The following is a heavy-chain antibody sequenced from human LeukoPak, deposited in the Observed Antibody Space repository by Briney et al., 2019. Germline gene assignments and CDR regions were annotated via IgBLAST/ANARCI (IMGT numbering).Heavy chain of an antibody. V-gene: IGHV1-46*03. J-gene: IGHJ4*02. CDR1: GYTFTGYY. CDR2: INPSGGST. CDR3: AGGLTKGGYFDY. D-gene: IGHD1-1*01. Sequence: ASVKVSCKASGYTFTGYYMHWVRQAPGQGLEWMGIINPSGGSTSYAQKFQGRVTMTRDSSTSTVYMELSSLRSEDTAVYYCAGGLTKGGYFDYWGQGTLVTVSS.